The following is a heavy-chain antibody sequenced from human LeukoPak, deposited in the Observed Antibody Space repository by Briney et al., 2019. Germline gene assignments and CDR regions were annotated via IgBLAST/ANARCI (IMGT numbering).Heavy chain of an antibody. CDR2: ISGSGGST. Sequence: GGSLRLSCAASGFTFSSYAMSWVRQAPGKGLEWVSAISGSGGSTYYADSVKGRFTISRDNSKNTLYLQMNSLRAEDTAVYYCATLNSYYDYVWGSYRSLDYWGQGTLVTVSS. CDR3: ATLNSYYDYVWGSYRSLDY. CDR1: GFTFSSYA. V-gene: IGHV3-23*01. D-gene: IGHD3-16*02. J-gene: IGHJ4*02.